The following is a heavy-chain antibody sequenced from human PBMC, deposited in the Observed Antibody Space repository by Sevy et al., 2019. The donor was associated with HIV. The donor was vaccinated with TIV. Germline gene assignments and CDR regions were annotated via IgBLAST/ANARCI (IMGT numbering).Heavy chain of an antibody. J-gene: IGHJ4*02. CDR1: GFTFSTYS. CDR2: ISSSSDYI. V-gene: IGHV3-21*05. D-gene: IGHD3-10*01. CDR3: ATEFFGRSDY. Sequence: GESLKISCAASGFTFSTYSMDWVRQAPGKGLEGVSHISSSSDYIYYADSVKGRLTISRDNAKNLLYLQMNSLRAEDTAVYYCATEFFGRSDYWGQGTLVTVSS.